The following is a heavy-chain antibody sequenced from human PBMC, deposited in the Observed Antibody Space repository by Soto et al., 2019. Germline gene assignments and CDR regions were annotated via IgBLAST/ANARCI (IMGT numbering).Heavy chain of an antibody. D-gene: IGHD2-2*01. CDR2: IYYSGST. V-gene: IGHV4-61*01. CDR1: GASVNSGNYY. CDR3: ARDRAAAIGYYYYYGMDV. J-gene: IGHJ6*02. Sequence: QVQLQESGPGLVKPSETLSLTCTVSGASVNSGNYYWSWIRQPPGKGLEWIGYIYYSGSTNYNPSLKSRVTLSLDTSKNQFSLTLSSVTAADTAVYFCARDRAAAIGYYYYYGMDVWGQGTTVTVSS.